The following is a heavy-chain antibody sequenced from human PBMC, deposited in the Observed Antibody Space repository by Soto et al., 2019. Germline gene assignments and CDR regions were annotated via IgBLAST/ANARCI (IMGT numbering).Heavy chain of an antibody. CDR1: GFTVSGNY. D-gene: IGHD3-10*01. CDR3: VSSRTYTYGFDY. Sequence: VSLRLSCAASGFTVSGNYMGWVRQAPGKGLEWVSVIFSGGSTYYADSVKGRFTIYRDNSKSTLYLQMNSLRAEDTAVYYCVSSRTYTYGFDYWGHGTLVTVSS. V-gene: IGHV3-53*01. CDR2: IFSGGST. J-gene: IGHJ4*01.